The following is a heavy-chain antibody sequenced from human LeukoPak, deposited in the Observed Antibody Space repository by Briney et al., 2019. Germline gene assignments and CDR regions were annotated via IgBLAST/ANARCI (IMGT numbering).Heavy chain of an antibody. CDR2: VSYDGSTK. Sequence: GGSLRLSCEASGFTFSRYGMHWVRQAPGKGLEWVAVVSYDGSTKYYAGSVKGRFTISRDNSKNTLLLQMNSLRAEDTALYFCAKAETPYTSKSLDYWGQGTLVTVSS. CDR1: GFTFSRYG. J-gene: IGHJ4*02. V-gene: IGHV3-30*18. CDR3: AKAETPYTSKSLDY. D-gene: IGHD3-16*01.